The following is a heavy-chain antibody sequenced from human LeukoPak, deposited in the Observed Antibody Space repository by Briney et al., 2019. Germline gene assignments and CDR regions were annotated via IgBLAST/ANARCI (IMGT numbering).Heavy chain of an antibody. J-gene: IGHJ4*02. Sequence: GASVKVSCKASGYTFTSYYMHWVRQAPGQGLEWMGWISAYNGNTNYAQKLQGRVTMTTDTSTSTAYMELRSLRSDDTAVYYCARDRAAAGTSRSSFDYWGQGTLVTVSS. D-gene: IGHD6-13*01. CDR3: ARDRAAAGTSRSSFDY. V-gene: IGHV1-18*04. CDR2: ISAYNGNT. CDR1: GYTFTSYY.